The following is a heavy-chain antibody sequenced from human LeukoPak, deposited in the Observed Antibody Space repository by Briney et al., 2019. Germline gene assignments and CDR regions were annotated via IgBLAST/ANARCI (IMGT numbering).Heavy chain of an antibody. D-gene: IGHD6-6*01. CDR3: ARGGPPSSSLDY. Sequence: PGGSLRLSCATSGFTFDDYGMSWVRQAPGKGLEWVSGINWNGGSTGYADSVKGRFTISRDNAKNSLYLQMNSLRAEDTALYYCARGGPPSSSLDYWGQGTLVTVSS. CDR1: GFTFDDYG. J-gene: IGHJ4*02. CDR2: INWNGGST. V-gene: IGHV3-20*04.